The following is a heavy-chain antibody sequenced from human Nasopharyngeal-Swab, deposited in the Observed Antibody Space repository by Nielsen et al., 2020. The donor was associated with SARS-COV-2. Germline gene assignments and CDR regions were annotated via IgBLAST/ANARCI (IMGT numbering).Heavy chain of an antibody. V-gene: IGHV1-69*13. D-gene: IGHD2-15*01. CDR1: GLTFSSYA. CDR2: IIPIFGTA. J-gene: IGHJ3*02. Sequence: SVKVSCKASGLTFSSYAISWVRQAPGQGLEWMGGIIPIFGTANYAQKFQGRVTITADESTSTAYMELSSLRSEDTAVYYCGSYSESIDDAFDIWGQGTMVTVSS. CDR3: GSYSESIDDAFDI.